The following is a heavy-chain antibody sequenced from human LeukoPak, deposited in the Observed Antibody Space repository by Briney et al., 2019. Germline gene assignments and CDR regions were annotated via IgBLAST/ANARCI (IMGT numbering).Heavy chain of an antibody. V-gene: IGHV1-2*04. CDR1: GYTFTGYY. CDR3: AREIKGPLTFDY. CDR2: INPNSGGT. Sequence: ASVKVSCKASGYTFTGYYMHWVRQAPGQGLEGMGWINPNSGGTNYSQKFQGWVTMTRDTSISTAYMELSRLRSDDTAVYYCAREIKGPLTFDYWGQGNLVTVSS. D-gene: IGHD3-9*01. J-gene: IGHJ4*02.